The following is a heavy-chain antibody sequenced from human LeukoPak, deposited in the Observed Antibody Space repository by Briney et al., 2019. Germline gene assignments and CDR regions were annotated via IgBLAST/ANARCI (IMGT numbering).Heavy chain of an antibody. Sequence: ASVKVSCKASGYTFTGYYMHWVRQAPGQGLAWMGWISAYNGNTNYAQKLQGRVTMTTDTSTSTAYMELRSLRSDDTAVYYCASYSHDSSGPRWGQGTLVTVSS. CDR2: ISAYNGNT. J-gene: IGHJ4*02. D-gene: IGHD3-22*01. CDR3: ASYSHDSSGPR. CDR1: GYTFTGYY. V-gene: IGHV1-18*04.